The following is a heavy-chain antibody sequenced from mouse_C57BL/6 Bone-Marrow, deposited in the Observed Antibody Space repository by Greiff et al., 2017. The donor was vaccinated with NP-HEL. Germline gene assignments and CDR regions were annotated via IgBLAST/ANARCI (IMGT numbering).Heavy chain of an antibody. V-gene: IGHV1-26*01. CDR1: GYTFTDYY. D-gene: IGHD1-1*01. Sequence: VQLQQSGPELVKPGASVKISCKASGYTFTDYYMNWVKQSHGKSLEWIGDINPNNGGTSYNQKFKGKATLTVDKSSSTAYMELRSLTSEDSAVYYCARVYGSDYWGQGTTLTVSS. CDR2: INPNNGGT. CDR3: ARVYGSDY. J-gene: IGHJ2*01.